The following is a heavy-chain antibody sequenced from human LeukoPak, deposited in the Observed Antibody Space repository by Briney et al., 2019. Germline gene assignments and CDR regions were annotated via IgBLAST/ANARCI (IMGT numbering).Heavy chain of an antibody. D-gene: IGHD2-15*01. J-gene: IGHJ4*02. V-gene: IGHV4-39*07. CDR3: ARGLPLDEYYFDY. Sequence: SETLSLTCTVSGGSISSSIYYWAWVRQPPWKGLEGIGTVLYNGATQYSPTLRSRVTISIDTATNQSSLKLTSVTAADPPLYSCARGLPLDEYYFDYWGQGNLVTASS. CDR1: GGSISSSIYY. CDR2: VLYNGAT.